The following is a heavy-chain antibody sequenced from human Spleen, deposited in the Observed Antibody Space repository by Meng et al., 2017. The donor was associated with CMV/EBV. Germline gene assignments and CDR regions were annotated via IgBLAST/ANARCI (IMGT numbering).Heavy chain of an antibody. CDR1: GGSFNTYY. V-gene: IGHV4-34*01. CDR3: ARDGRSSGWYYFDY. Sequence: GSLRLSCAVSGGSFNTYYWSWIRQSPGKGLEWIGEINHSGTTKYNPSLKSRVTISLDTSKNQFSLNLTSVTAADTAVYYCARDGRSSGWYYFDYWGQGTLVTVSS. CDR2: INHSGTT. J-gene: IGHJ4*02. D-gene: IGHD6-19*01.